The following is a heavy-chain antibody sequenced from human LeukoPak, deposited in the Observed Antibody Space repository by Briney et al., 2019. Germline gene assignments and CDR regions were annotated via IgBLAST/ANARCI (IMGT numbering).Heavy chain of an antibody. CDR2: ISGSSASI. J-gene: IGHJ4*02. D-gene: IGHD7-27*01. V-gene: IGHV3-48*01. Sequence: GGSLRLSCVGSGFTFSSYSMNWVRQAAGKGLEWISHISGSSASIKYEDSVKGRFTISRDNAKNSLFLQMNSLRVEDTAMYYCATVHTWGLALTHFDHWGQGIPVTVCS. CDR1: GFTFSSYS. CDR3: ATVHTWGLALTHFDH.